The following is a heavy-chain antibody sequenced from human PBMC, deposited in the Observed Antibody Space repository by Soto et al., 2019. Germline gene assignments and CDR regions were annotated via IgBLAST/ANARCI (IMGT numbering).Heavy chain of an antibody. V-gene: IGHV1-18*04. J-gene: IGHJ4*02. Sequence: QVQLVQSGAEVKKPGASVKVSCKAFGYTFSSYGISWVRQAPGQGLEWMGWISGYNGYTNYAQKFQGRVTMTTDTSTSTAYMELTSLSSDDSAVYYCARAEKWVTGNMGGYWGQGTLVTVYS. CDR2: ISGYNGYT. D-gene: IGHD1-20*01. CDR3: ARAEKWVTGNMGGY. CDR1: GYTFSSYG.